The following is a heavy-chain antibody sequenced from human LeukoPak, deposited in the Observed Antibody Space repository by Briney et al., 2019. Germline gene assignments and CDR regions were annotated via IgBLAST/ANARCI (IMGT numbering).Heavy chain of an antibody. Sequence: PSETLFLTCNVSGDSITSHYWNWIRQPPGKGLEWIGYIYYTGITKYNPSLTSRVSMSVDTSKNQFFLKMNSVTAADTAVYHCARSVDYFDNTGPHMMFDYWGQGSLVTVSS. V-gene: IGHV4-59*11. J-gene: IGHJ4*02. CDR3: ARSVDYFDNTGPHMMFDY. CDR1: GDSITSHY. D-gene: IGHD3-22*01. CDR2: IYYTGIT.